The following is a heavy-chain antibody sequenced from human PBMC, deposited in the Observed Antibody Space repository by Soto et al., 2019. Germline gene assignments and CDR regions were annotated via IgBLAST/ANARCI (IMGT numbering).Heavy chain of an antibody. D-gene: IGHD2-15*01. Sequence: SETLSLTCAFYGGSFSGYYWSWIRQPPGKGLEWIGEINHSGSTNYNPSLKSRVTISVDTSKNQFSLKLSSVTAADTAVYYCARHPGYCSGGSCNGQYTLDVWGQGTTVT. CDR3: ARHPGYCSGGSCNGQYTLDV. J-gene: IGHJ6*02. V-gene: IGHV4-34*01. CDR2: INHSGST. CDR1: GGSFSGYY.